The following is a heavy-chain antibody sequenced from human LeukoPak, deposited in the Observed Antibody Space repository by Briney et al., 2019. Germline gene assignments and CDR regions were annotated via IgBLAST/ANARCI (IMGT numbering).Heavy chain of an antibody. V-gene: IGHV4-4*07. J-gene: IGHJ5*02. CDR3: ARDARPKGWFDP. CDR1: GGSISSYY. Sequence: SETLSLTCTVSGGSISSYYWSWIRQPAGKGLEWIGRIYTSGNTNYNPSLESRVTMSVDTSKSQFSLKLSSVTAADTAVYYCARDARPKGWFDPWGQGTLVTVSS. CDR2: IYTSGNT.